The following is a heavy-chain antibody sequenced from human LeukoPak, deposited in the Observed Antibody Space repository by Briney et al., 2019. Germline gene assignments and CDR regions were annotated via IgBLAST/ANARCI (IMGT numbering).Heavy chain of an antibody. V-gene: IGHV1-2*02. CDR1: EYTVTGKY. Sequence: ASLWVSCTWSEYTVTGKYMDWGRQAPGQRQEGMGWINPNSGGTNYAQKFQGRVTMTRDTSISTAYMELSRLRSDDTAVYYCARDQRRDYGDYGGIDYWGQGTLVTVSS. D-gene: IGHD4-17*01. J-gene: IGHJ4*02. CDR3: ARDQRRDYGDYGGIDY. CDR2: INPNSGGT.